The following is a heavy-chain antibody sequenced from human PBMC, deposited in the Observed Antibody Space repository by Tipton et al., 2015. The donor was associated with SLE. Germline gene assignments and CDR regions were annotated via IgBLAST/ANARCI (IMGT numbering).Heavy chain of an antibody. Sequence: TLSLTCVVSNYSINSNYYWSWIRQPAGKGLEWIGRMFPGGSTNYNPSLETRVTMSADMSKDQLSLRLTSVTAADAAVYYCARETDTGSYFWGQGTLVTVSS. V-gene: IGHV4-4*07. D-gene: IGHD1-26*01. J-gene: IGHJ4*02. CDR2: MFPGGST. CDR3: ARETDTGSYF. CDR1: NYSINSNYY.